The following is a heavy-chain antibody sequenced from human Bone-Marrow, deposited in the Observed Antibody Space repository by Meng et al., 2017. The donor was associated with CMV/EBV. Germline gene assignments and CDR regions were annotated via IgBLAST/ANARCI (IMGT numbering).Heavy chain of an antibody. D-gene: IGHD5-24*01. CDR1: GFSFSSYA. V-gene: IGHV3-30-3*01. CDR2: ISYDGSNK. Sequence: GGSLRPSCAASGFSFSSYAMHWVRQAPGKGLEWVAVISYDGSNKYYADSVKGRFTISRDNSKNTLYLQMNSLRAEDTAVYYCVRGVEMARFSFDSWGQGTLVTVSS. CDR3: VRGVEMARFSFDS. J-gene: IGHJ4*02.